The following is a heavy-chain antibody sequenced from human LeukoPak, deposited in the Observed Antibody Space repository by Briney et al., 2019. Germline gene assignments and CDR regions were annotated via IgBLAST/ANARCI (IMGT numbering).Heavy chain of an antibody. J-gene: IGHJ4*02. CDR3: ARGGRCGGDCCAS. V-gene: IGHV3-21*01. CDR1: GFSFSSYT. CDR2: ISSSSTYI. Sequence: GGSLRLSCAASGFSFSSYTMNWVRQAPGKGLEWVSIISSSSTYIYYADSVKGRFTISRDNAKNALYLQMNSLRVEDTAVYYCARGGRCGGDCCASWGQGTLVTVSS. D-gene: IGHD2-21*02.